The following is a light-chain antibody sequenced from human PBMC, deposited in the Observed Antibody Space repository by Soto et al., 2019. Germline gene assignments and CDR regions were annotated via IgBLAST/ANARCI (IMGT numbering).Light chain of an antibody. V-gene: IGKV1-5*03. J-gene: IGKJ1*01. CDR2: KAS. Sequence: DIQMTQSPSTLSGSVGDRVTITCRASQTISWLALYQQKPGKAPKLLIYKASTLKSGVPSRFSGSGSGTEFTLTSSSLQPDDFATYYCQHYNSYSEAFGQGTKVELK. CDR3: QHYNSYSEA. CDR1: QTISW.